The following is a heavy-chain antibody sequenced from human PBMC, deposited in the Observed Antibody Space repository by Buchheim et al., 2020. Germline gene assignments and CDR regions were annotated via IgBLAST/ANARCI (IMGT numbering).Heavy chain of an antibody. D-gene: IGHD2-2*01. J-gene: IGHJ4*02. CDR1: GGSFSGYY. V-gene: IGHV4-34*01. CDR3: ARVGKTTKARMGYCSSTSCHAALDY. CDR2: INHSGST. Sequence: QVQLQQWGAGLLKPSETLSLTCAVYGGSFSGYYWSWIRQPPGKGLEWIGEINHSGSTNYNPSLKSRVTISVDTSKNQFSLKLSSVTAADTAVYYCARVGKTTKARMGYCSSTSCHAALDYWGQGTL.